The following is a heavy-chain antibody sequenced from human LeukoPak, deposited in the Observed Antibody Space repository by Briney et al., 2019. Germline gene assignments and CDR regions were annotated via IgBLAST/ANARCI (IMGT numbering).Heavy chain of an antibody. CDR2: MNPNSGNT. V-gene: IGHV1-8*02. J-gene: IGHJ4*02. Sequence: ASVKVSCKASGYTFKNYDINWVRQATGQGLEWIGWMNPNSGNTCFAQKFQDRVSMTRDTSINTAYMELTSLRSGDTAVYYCARATPGGLHGYSFDYWGQGTVVTVYS. CDR1: GYTFKNYD. D-gene: IGHD5-24*01. CDR3: ARATPGGLHGYSFDY.